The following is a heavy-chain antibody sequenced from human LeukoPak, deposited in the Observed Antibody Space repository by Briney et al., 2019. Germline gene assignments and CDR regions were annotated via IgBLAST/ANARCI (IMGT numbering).Heavy chain of an antibody. Sequence: SETLSLTCAVYGGSFSGYYWSWIRQPPGKGLEWIGEINHIGSTNYNPSLKSRVTISVDTSKNQFSLKLSSVTAADTAVYYCARGLSYYDSSGHPAGYWGQGTLVTVSS. CDR1: GGSFSGYY. D-gene: IGHD3-22*01. CDR3: ARGLSYYDSSGHPAGY. CDR2: INHIGST. J-gene: IGHJ4*02. V-gene: IGHV4-34*01.